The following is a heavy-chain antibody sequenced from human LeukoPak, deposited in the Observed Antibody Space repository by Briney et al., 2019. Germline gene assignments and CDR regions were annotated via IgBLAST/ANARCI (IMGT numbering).Heavy chain of an antibody. CDR3: VGRLEWERIRDAAFDI. CDR1: NYSISSGYY. J-gene: IGHJ3*02. V-gene: IGHV4-38-2*02. CDR2: VYHSGST. D-gene: IGHD1-26*01. Sequence: SETLSLTCTVSNYSISSGYYWGWIRQPPGKGLEWIASVYHSGSTSYNPSLKSRLTISVHKSKNQFSLKLSSVTAADTAVYYCVGRLEWERIRDAAFDIWGQGTMLTVSS.